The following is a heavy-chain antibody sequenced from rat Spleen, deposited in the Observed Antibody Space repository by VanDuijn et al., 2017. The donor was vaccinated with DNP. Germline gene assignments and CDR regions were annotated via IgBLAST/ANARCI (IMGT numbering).Heavy chain of an antibody. V-gene: IGHV5-46*01. D-gene: IGHD1-4*01. Sequence: EVQLVESGGGLVQPGRSMKLSCAASGFTFSSFPMAWVRQAPTKGLEWVAYISYDGGSTSYGDSVKGRFTISRDNAKSTLYLQMDSLRSEDTATYYCTQTGDPGMTGFDYWGQGVMVTVSS. CDR1: GFTFSSFP. J-gene: IGHJ2*01. CDR3: TQTGDPGMTGFDY. CDR2: ISYDGGST.